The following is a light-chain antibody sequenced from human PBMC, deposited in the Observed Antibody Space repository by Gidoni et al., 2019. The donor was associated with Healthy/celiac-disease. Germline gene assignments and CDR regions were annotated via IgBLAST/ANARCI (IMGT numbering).Light chain of an antibody. J-gene: IGKJ2*01. CDR3: QQNYSTPPYT. CDR2: AAS. CDR1: QSISSY. Sequence: DIQMTQSPSSLSASVGDRVTITCRASQSISSYLNWYQQKPGKAPQLLIYAASSLQSGVPSRFSGSGSGTDFTLTISSLQPEDFATYYCQQNYSTPPYTFGQGTKLEIK. V-gene: IGKV1-39*01.